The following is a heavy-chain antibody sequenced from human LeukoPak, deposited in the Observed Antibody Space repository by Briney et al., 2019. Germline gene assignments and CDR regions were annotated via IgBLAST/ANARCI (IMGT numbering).Heavy chain of an antibody. V-gene: IGHV1-69*13. CDR1: GGTFSSYA. CDR3: ASVIAVADADAFDI. J-gene: IGHJ3*02. CDR2: IIPIFGTA. Sequence: EASVKVSCXASGGTFSSYAISWVRQAPGQGLEWMGGIIPIFGTANYAQKFQGRVTITADESTSTAYMELSSLRSEDTAVYYCASVIAVADADAFDIWGQGTMVTVSS. D-gene: IGHD6-19*01.